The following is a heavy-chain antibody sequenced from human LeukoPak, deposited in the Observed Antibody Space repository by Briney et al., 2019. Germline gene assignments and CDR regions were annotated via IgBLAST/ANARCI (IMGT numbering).Heavy chain of an antibody. CDR3: ASPVKYYDTWSGYPPFDY. CDR1: GGTFNNFA. Sequence: GASVKVSCKASGGTFNNFAISWVRQAPGQGLEWVGGIIPMSGTANYAQKFQGRVTITADESTSTAYMELSSLRSEDTAIYYCASPVKYYDTWSGYPPFDYGGQGTLVTVSS. V-gene: IGHV1-69*13. J-gene: IGHJ4*02. D-gene: IGHD3-3*01. CDR2: IIPMSGTA.